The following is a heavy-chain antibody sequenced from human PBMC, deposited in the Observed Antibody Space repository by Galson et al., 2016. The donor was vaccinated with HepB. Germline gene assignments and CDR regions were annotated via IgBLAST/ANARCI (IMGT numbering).Heavy chain of an antibody. CDR1: GGSISKYY. J-gene: IGHJ5*02. Sequence: SETLSLTCTVSGGSISKYYWTWIRQPPGKGLEWIGYIYYSGNANYSPSLKSRVTISFDRSNNQFSLKLRSMTAADTAVYYCAAFGGYALSWGQGTLVSVSS. CDR3: AAFGGYALS. CDR2: IYYSGNA. V-gene: IGHV4-59*01. D-gene: IGHD5-12*01.